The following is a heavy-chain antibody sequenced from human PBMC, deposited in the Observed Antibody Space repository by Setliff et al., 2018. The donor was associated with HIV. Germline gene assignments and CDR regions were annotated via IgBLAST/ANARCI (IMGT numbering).Heavy chain of an antibody. CDR2: INPNSGET. D-gene: IGHD3-10*01. J-gene: IGHJ4*02. V-gene: IGHV1-2*02. CDR1: GGTFSNYA. CDR3: AREGSPIYYFDY. Sequence: ASVKVSCKASGGTFSNYAITWVRRAPGQGLEWMGWINPNSGETNFAQKFQGRVTMTRDTSTSTAYMEVSSLRSDDTAVYYCAREGSPIYYFDYWSRGTLVTVSS.